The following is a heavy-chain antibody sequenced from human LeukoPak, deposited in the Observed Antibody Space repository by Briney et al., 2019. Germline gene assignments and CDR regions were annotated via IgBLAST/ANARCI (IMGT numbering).Heavy chain of an antibody. CDR1: GGSFSGYY. CDR2: INHSGST. CDR3: ARDRGYCTNGVCYELSPPTHFDY. Sequence: SETLSLTCAFYGGSFSGYYWSWIRQPPGKGLEWIGEINHSGSTNYNPSLKSRVTISVDTSKNQFSLKLSSVTAADTAVYYCARDRGYCTNGVCYELSPPTHFDYWGQGTLVTVSS. V-gene: IGHV4-34*01. J-gene: IGHJ4*02. D-gene: IGHD2-8*01.